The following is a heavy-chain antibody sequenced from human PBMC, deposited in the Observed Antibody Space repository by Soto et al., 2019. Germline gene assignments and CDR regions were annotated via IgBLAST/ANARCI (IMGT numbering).Heavy chain of an antibody. CDR3: ARVGVEMATLGWFDP. V-gene: IGHV1-69*01. CDR1: GDTFSSYA. CDR2: IIPIFGTA. J-gene: IGHJ5*02. Sequence: QVQLVQSGAEVKKPGTSVKVSCKASGDTFSSYAISWVRQAPGQGLEWMGGIIPIFGTANYAQKFQGRVTITADESTSTAYMELSSLRSEDTAVYYCARVGVEMATLGWFDPWGQGTLVTVSS. D-gene: IGHD5-12*01.